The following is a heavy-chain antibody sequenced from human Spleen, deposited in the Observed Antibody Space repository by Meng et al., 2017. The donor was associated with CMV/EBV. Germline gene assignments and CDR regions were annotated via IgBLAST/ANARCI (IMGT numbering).Heavy chain of an antibody. CDR3: AKGRGSGSTGDFDY. D-gene: IGHD1-26*01. J-gene: IGHJ4*02. CDR1: GITFSSYG. V-gene: IGHV3-33*06. CDR2: IWYDGSDK. Sequence: GGSLRLSCAASGITFSSYGMHWVRQAAGRGLEWVAGIWYDGSDKYYADSVKGRFTISRDNSKSTLYLQMNSLRAEDTAVYYCAKGRGSGSTGDFDYWGQGTLVTVSS.